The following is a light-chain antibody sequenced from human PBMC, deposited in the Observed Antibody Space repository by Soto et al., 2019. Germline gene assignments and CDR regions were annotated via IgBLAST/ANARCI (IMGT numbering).Light chain of an antibody. J-gene: IGKJ2*01. CDR1: QSLLDSDGETY. V-gene: IGKV2-24*01. CDR2: KTS. CDR3: MQATQFPHT. Sequence: EIVMTQTPLSSPVTLGQPASISCRSSQSLLDSDGETYLSWLQQRPGQPPRLLIYKTSSRFSGVPDRFSGSGAGTDFTLKISRVEVEDVAVYYCMQATQFPHTFGQGTKLEI.